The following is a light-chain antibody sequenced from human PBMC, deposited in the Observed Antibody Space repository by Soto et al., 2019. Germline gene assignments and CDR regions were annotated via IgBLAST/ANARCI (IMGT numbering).Light chain of an antibody. CDR3: QQYNSYWKM. V-gene: IGKV1-5*03. CDR2: KAS. Sequence: DIQMTQSPSTLSGSVGDRVTITCRASQTISSWLAWYQQKPGKAPKLLIYKASTLKSGVPSRFSGSGSGTEFTLTISSLQPDDFATYYCQQYNSYWKMFGQGTKVDIK. CDR1: QTISSW. J-gene: IGKJ1*01.